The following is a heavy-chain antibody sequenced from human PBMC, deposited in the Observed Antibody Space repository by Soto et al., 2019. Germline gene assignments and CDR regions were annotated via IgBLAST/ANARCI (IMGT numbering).Heavy chain of an antibody. J-gene: IGHJ6*02. CDR2: INRCGTST. CDR1: GFRFSDYP. D-gene: IGHD1-1*01. Sequence: GGSLRLSCVGSGFRFSDYPLNWVRQAPGQGLEWVANINRCGTSTNYMDSVRGRFSTSRDNTRNSFYLNMDSLRVGDTATYYCVRGTPTPGLDIWGRGTTVTVSS. V-gene: IGHV3-7*03. CDR3: VRGTPTPGLDI.